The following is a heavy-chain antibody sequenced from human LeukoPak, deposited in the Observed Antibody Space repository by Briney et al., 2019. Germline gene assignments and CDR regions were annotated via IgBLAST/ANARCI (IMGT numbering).Heavy chain of an antibody. Sequence: PSETLSLTCAVSGYSISSGYYWGWIRQPPGKGLEWIGSTYHSGSTYYNPSLKSRVTISVDTSKNQFSLKLSSVTAADTAVYYCARSPRVDHGYYYYYMDVWGKGTTVTVSS. CDR3: ARSPRVDHGYYYYYMDV. V-gene: IGHV4-38-2*01. CDR2: TYHSGST. D-gene: IGHD3-3*01. CDR1: GYSISSGYY. J-gene: IGHJ6*03.